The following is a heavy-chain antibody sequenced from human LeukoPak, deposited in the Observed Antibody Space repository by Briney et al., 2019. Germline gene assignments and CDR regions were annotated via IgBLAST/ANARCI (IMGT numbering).Heavy chain of an antibody. CDR1: GGSISSSSYY. CDR2: IYYSGST. V-gene: IGHV4-39*01. Sequence: SETLSLTCTVSGGSISSSSYYWGWIRQPPGKGLEWIGSIYYSGSTYYNPSLKSRVTISVDTSNNQFSLKMSSVTAADPAVYYCARDWQQLVPYYYYGMDVWGQGTTVTVSS. D-gene: IGHD6-13*01. J-gene: IGHJ6*02. CDR3: ARDWQQLVPYYYYGMDV.